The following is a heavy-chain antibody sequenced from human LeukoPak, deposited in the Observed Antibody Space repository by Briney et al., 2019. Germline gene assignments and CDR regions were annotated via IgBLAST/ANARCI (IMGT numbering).Heavy chain of an antibody. J-gene: IGHJ4*02. Sequence: GGSLRLSCAASGFTFNDYYMSWIRQAPGKGLEWISYIGSSGGSINYADSVKGRFTISRDNAKNSLSLQMNSLRAEDTAVYYCVGGRTSGSSWPFDYWGQGTLVTVSS. CDR1: GFTFNDYY. CDR2: IGSSGGSI. D-gene: IGHD6-13*01. CDR3: VGGRTSGSSWPFDY. V-gene: IGHV3-11*04.